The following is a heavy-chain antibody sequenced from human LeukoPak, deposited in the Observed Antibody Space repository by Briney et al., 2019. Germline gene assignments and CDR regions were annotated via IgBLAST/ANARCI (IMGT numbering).Heavy chain of an antibody. Sequence: GGSLRLSCAASGFTFSSYGMHWVRQAPGKGLEWVAVIWYDGSNKYYADSVKGRFTISRDDAKDSLYLQMNSLRAEDTAVYYCATTDSQGIAVAGLYWGQGTLVTVSS. J-gene: IGHJ4*02. V-gene: IGHV3-33*03. CDR2: IWYDGSNK. CDR1: GFTFSSYG. CDR3: ATTDSQGIAVAGLY. D-gene: IGHD6-19*01.